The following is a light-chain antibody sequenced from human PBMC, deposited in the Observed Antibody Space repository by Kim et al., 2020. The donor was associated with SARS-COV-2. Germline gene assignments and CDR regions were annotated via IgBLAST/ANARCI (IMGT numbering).Light chain of an antibody. CDR2: DAF. CDR1: QSVSGW. CDR3: QQYDNYPLT. J-gene: IGKJ1*01. V-gene: IGKV1-5*01. Sequence: DIQMTQSPSTLSASVGDRVSTTCRASQSVSGWLAWYQQKPGRAPKVLIYDAFTLESGVPSRFSGSGSGTEFTLTISSLQPDDFATYYCQQYDNYPLTFGQGTKVDIK.